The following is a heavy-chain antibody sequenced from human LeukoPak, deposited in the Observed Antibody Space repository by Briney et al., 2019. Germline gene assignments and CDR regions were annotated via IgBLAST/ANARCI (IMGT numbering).Heavy chain of an antibody. J-gene: IGHJ4*02. Sequence: GGSLRLSCTASGFTFSSYAMSWVRQAPGKGLEWVSAISGSGGSTYYADSVKGRFTISGDNSKNTLYLQMNSLRAEDTAVYYCAKEYYDILTGYYPDYWGQGTLVTVSS. CDR1: GFTFSSYA. CDR2: ISGSGGST. D-gene: IGHD3-9*01. V-gene: IGHV3-23*01. CDR3: AKEYYDILTGYYPDY.